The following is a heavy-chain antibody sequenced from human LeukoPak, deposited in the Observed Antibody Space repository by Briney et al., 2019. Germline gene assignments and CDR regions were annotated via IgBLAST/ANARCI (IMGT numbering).Heavy chain of an antibody. J-gene: IGHJ4*02. CDR3: ALVGAARRIY. Sequence: PGGSLRLSCAASGFTFSTYWMHWVRQAPGKGLVWVSRINGDGSSTNYADSVKGRFTISRDNAKNTLYLQMNGLRAEDTAVYYCALVGAARRIYWGQGTLATVSS. V-gene: IGHV3-74*01. CDR1: GFTFSTYW. CDR2: INGDGSST. D-gene: IGHD1-26*01.